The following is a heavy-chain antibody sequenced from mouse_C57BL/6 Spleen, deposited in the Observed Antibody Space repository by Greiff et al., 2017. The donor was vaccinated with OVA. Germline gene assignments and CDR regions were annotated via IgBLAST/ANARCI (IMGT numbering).Heavy chain of an antibody. Sequence: VQGVESGPELVKPGASVKISCKASGYAFSSSWMNWVKQRPGKGLEWIGRIYPGDGDTNYNGKFKGKATLTADKSSSTAYMQLSSLTSEDSAVYFCATIYYGSSPFAYWGQGTLVTVAA. CDR1: GYAFSSSW. CDR3: ATIYYGSSPFAY. V-gene: IGHV1-82*01. J-gene: IGHJ3*01. CDR2: IYPGDGDT. D-gene: IGHD1-1*01.